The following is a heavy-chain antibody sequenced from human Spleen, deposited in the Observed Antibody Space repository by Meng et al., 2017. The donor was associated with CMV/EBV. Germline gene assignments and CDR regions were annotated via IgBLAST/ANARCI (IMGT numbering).Heavy chain of an antibody. CDR3: ARGLKGYCSGASCYLDY. CDR2: INSNGDSI. V-gene: IGHV3-20*03. CDR1: FTFEDSG. Sequence: FTFEDSGMSWVRQAPGKGLEWVSGINSNGDSIGYADSVKGRFTISRDNAKNSLYLQMNSLRAEDTALYYCARGLKGYCSGASCYLDYWGQGTLVTVSS. D-gene: IGHD2-15*01. J-gene: IGHJ4*02.